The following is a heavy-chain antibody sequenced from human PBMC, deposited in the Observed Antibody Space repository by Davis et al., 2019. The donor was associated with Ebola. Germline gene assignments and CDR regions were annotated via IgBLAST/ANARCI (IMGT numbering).Heavy chain of an antibody. CDR3: ARVPRHCSSTSCYWGWFDP. D-gene: IGHD2-2*01. J-gene: IGHJ5*02. CDR1: GGSVSSGSYW. CDR2: IYYSGGT. Sequence: MPSETLSLTCTVSGGSVSSGSYWWSWIRQPPGKGLEWIGYIYYSGGTNYNPSLKSRVTISGDSSKNQFSLNLSSVTAADTAVYYCARVPRHCSSTSCYWGWFDPWGQGTLVTVSS. V-gene: IGHV4-61*01.